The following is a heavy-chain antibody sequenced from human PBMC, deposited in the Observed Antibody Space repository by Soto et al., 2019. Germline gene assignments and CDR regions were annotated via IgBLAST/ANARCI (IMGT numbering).Heavy chain of an antibody. J-gene: IGHJ4*02. V-gene: IGHV3-23*01. Sequence: GGSLRLSCAASGFTFSSYAMSWVRQAPGKGLEWVSAISGSGGSTYYADSVKGRFTISRDNSKNTLYLQMNSLRDEDTAVYYWARRSSGWYFDYWGQGTLVTVSS. CDR1: GFTFSSYA. D-gene: IGHD6-19*01. CDR2: ISGSGGST. CDR3: ARRSSGWYFDY.